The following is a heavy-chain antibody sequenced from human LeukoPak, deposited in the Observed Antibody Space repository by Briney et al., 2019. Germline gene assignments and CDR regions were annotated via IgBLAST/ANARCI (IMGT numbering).Heavy chain of an antibody. CDR3: ARDRYYYGSGSYSLYYYMDV. Sequence: SETLSLTCTVSGGSISSYYWSWIRQPPGKGLEWIGYIYYIGSTNYNPSLKSRVTISVDTSKNQFSLKLSSVTAADTAVYYCARDRYYYGSGSYSLYYYMDVWGKGTTVTISS. CDR2: IYYIGST. V-gene: IGHV4-59*12. D-gene: IGHD3-10*01. J-gene: IGHJ6*03. CDR1: GGSISSYY.